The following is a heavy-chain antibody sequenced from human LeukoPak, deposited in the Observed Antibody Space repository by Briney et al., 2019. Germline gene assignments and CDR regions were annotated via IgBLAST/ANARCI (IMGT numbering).Heavy chain of an antibody. CDR2: IYYSGST. Sequence: PSETLSLTCTVSGGSISSGDYYWSWIRQPPGKGLEWIGYIYYSGSTYYNPSLKSRVTISVDTSKNQFSLKLSSVTAADTAVYYCARHFISWPHYFDNWGQGTLVTVSS. D-gene: IGHD3-3*02. CDR1: GGSISSGDYY. J-gene: IGHJ4*02. V-gene: IGHV4-30-4*01. CDR3: ARHFISWPHYFDN.